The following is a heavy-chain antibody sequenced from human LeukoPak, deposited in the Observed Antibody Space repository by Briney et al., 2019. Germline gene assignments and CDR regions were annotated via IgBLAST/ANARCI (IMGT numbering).Heavy chain of an antibody. CDR3: AKFSPTPLLNYYYYGMDV. CDR2: FSGSGAST. V-gene: IGHV3-23*01. Sequence: GGSLRLSCAASGFTFSTFAMSWGRQAPGTGLEWVSCFSGSGASTYYADSVKGRFTISRDNSKNTLYLQMNSLRAEDTAVYYCAKFSPTPLLNYYYYGMDVWGQGTTVTVSS. CDR1: GFTFSTFA. J-gene: IGHJ6*02.